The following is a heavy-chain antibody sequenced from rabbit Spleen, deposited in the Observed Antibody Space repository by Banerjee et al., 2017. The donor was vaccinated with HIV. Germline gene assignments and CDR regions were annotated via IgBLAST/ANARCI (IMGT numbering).Heavy chain of an antibody. Sequence: QSLEESGGDLVKPGASLTLTCTASGFSFSTVYYMCWVRQAPGKGLEWIGCIYTGSSGNTYYASWAKGRFIMSRTSSTKVTLQLNSLTAADTATYFCARDLVAVIGWNFSLWGPGTLVTVS. CDR2: IYTGSSGNT. J-gene: IGHJ4*01. D-gene: IGHD1-1*01. CDR3: ARDLVAVIGWNFSL. CDR1: GFSFSTVYY. V-gene: IGHV1S40*01.